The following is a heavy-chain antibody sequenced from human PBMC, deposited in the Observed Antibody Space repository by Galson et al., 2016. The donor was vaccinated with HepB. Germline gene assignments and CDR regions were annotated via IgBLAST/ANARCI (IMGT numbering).Heavy chain of an antibody. V-gene: IGHV1-18*01. Sequence: SVKVSCKASGYSFTSYGVSWVRQAPGQGLEWMGWVSAYKGDTKYAQRFQGRVTLTTDKSTSTAYLELRSLRSDDTAIYYCTRDSSNWYEFYFDSWGQGTLVTVYS. J-gene: IGHJ4*02. CDR2: VSAYKGDT. D-gene: IGHD6-13*01. CDR1: GYSFTSYG. CDR3: TRDSSNWYEFYFDS.